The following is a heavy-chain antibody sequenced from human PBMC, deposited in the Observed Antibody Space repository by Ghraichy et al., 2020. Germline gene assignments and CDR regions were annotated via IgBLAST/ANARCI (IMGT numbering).Heavy chain of an antibody. CDR2: IIPIFGTA. V-gene: IGHV1-69*05. J-gene: IGHJ4*02. CDR1: GGTFSSYA. CDR3: ARRAYDSSGYSWYYFDY. D-gene: IGHD3-22*01. Sequence: SVKVSCKASGGTFSSYAISWVRQAPGQGLEWMGGIIPIFGTANYAQKFQGRVTITTDESTSTAYMELSSLRSEDTAVYYCARRAYDSSGYSWYYFDYWGQGTLVTVSS.